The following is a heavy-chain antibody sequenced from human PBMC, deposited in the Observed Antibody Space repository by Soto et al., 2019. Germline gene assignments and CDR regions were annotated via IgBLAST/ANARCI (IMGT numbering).Heavy chain of an antibody. Sequence: QVQLVQSGAEVKKPGSSVKVSCKASGGTFNSYAISWLRQAPGQGLEWMGEIIPISGTANYAQKLQGRVTXXADESTSTAYMELSSLTSEDTAVYYCERAGHWYDPWGQGPLVSVSS. CDR3: ERAGHWYDP. J-gene: IGHJ5*02. V-gene: IGHV1-69*12. CDR1: GGTFNSYA. CDR2: IIPISGTA.